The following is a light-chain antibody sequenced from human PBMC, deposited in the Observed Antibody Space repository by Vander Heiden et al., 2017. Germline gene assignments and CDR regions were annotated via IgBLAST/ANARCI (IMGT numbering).Light chain of an antibody. CDR1: QSVSTY. Sequence: VLPQSPPPLSLSQGERATLSCRASQSVSTYLGWYQQKPGQAPRLLIYGASSRATGIPARFSGSGSGTDFTLTISRLEPEDFAVYYCQQYGSSWYTFGQGTKLEIK. V-gene: IGKV3-20*01. CDR3: QQYGSSWYT. CDR2: GAS. J-gene: IGKJ2*01.